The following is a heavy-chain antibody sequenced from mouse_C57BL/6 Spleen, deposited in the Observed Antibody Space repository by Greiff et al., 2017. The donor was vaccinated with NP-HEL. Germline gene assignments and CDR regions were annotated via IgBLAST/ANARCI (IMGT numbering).Heavy chain of an antibody. CDR1: GYTFTSYW. Sequence: VQLQQPGAELVKPGASVKLSCKASGYTFTSYWMQWVKQRPGQGLEWIGEIDPSDSYTNYNQKFKGKATLTVDTSSSTAYMQLSSLTSEDSAVYYCARSNYYGSRGDFDYWGQGTTLTVSS. J-gene: IGHJ2*01. V-gene: IGHV1-50*01. D-gene: IGHD1-1*01. CDR2: IDPSDSYT. CDR3: ARSNYYGSRGDFDY.